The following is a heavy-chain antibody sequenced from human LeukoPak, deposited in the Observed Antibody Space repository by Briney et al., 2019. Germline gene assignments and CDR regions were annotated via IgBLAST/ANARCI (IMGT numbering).Heavy chain of an antibody. CDR1: GYTLTSYG. CDR2: ISAYNGNT. D-gene: IGHD2-21*02. CDR3: ASSVTPYYYYGMDV. V-gene: IGHV1-18*01. Sequence: ASVKVSCKASGYTLTSYGISWVRQAPGQGLEWMGWISAYNGNTNYAQKLQGRVTMTTDTSTSTAYMELRSLRSDDTAVYYCASSVTPYYYYGMDVWGQGTTVTVSS. J-gene: IGHJ6*02.